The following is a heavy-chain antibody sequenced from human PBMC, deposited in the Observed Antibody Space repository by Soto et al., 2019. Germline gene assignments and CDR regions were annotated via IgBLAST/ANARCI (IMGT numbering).Heavy chain of an antibody. V-gene: IGHV3-30-3*01. Sequence: QVQLVESGGGVVQPGRSLRLSCAASGFTFSSYAMHWVRQAPGKGLEWVAVISYDGSNKYYADSVKGRFTISRDNSKNTLYLQMNSLRAEDTAVYYCARDSLPMVRGAYRGDDAFDIWGQGTMVTVSS. J-gene: IGHJ3*02. D-gene: IGHD3-10*01. CDR2: ISYDGSNK. CDR3: ARDSLPMVRGAYRGDDAFDI. CDR1: GFTFSSYA.